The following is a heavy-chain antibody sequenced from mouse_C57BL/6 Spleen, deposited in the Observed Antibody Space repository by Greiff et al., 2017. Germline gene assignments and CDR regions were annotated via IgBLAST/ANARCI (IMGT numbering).Heavy chain of an antibody. J-gene: IGHJ3*01. CDR1: GYTFTSYW. V-gene: IGHV1-69*01. Sequence: QVQLQQPGAELVMPGASVKLSCKASGYTFTSYWMHWVKQRPGQGLEWIGEIDPSASYTNYNQKFKGKSTLTVDKSSSTAYMPLSSLTSEDSAVYYCASVVITTAPWFAYWGQGTLLTVSA. CDR2: IDPSASYT. D-gene: IGHD1-2*01. CDR3: ASVVITTAPWFAY.